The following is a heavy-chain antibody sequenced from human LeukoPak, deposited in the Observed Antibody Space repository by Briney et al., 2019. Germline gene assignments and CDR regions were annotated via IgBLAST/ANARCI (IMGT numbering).Heavy chain of an antibody. J-gene: IGHJ4*02. CDR3: ARDRGSYSSFDY. CDR1: GYTCTSYY. CDR2: INPSGGST. Sequence: ASVRLSCKASGYTCTSYYMHWVRQAPGQGLEWMGIINPSGGSTSYAQKFQGRVTMTRDTSTSTVYMELSSLRSEDTAVYYCARDRGSYSSFDYWGQGTLATVSS. V-gene: IGHV1-46*01. D-gene: IGHD1-26*01.